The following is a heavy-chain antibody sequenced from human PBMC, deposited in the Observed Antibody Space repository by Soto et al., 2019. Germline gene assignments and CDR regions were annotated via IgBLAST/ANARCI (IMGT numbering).Heavy chain of an antibody. V-gene: IGHV3-30*19. CDR3: VRDDDNLDNGLDH. CDR1: GFTFSSYG. CDR2: IPHDGTYQ. J-gene: IGHJ4*02. Sequence: QVQLVESGGGVVQPGGSLRLSCTASGFTFSSYGMHWVRQAPGKGLQWVAVIPHDGTYQYYLDSVKGRFTISRDNSKYTWYLQMNSLRVEETAVYYCVRDDDNLDNGLDHWGQGTLVTVSS. D-gene: IGHD1-1*01.